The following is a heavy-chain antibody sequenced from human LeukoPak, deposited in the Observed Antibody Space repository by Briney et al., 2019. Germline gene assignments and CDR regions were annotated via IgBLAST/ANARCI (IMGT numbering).Heavy chain of an antibody. CDR1: GYSFSSHD. CDR3: VRASLRRGLVGYYFDS. Sequence: GASVKVSCKASGYSFSSHDINWVRQATGQGLEWMGWMNPKSGNTDHAQKFQGRVTMSRNTSISVAYLELSSLRSEDTAVYFCVRASLRRGLVGYYFDSWGQGNPVTVFS. CDR2: MNPKSGNT. J-gene: IGHJ4*02. V-gene: IGHV1-8*01. D-gene: IGHD3-16*02.